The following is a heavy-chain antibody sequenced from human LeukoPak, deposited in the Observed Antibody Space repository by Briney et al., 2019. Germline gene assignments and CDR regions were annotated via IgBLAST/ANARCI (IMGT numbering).Heavy chain of an antibody. CDR2: IYPGDSDT. CDR3: ARPAGPHYYYYGMDV. J-gene: IGHJ6*02. Sequence: GESLQISCKGSGSSFTSYWIGWVRQLPGKGLEWMGIIYPGDSDTRYSPSFQGQVTISADKSISTAYLQWSSLKASDTAMYYCARPAGPHYYYYGMDVWGQGTTVTVSS. CDR1: GSSFTSYW. V-gene: IGHV5-51*01.